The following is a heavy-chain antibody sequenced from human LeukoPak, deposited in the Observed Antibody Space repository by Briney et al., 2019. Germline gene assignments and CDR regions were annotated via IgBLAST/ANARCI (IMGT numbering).Heavy chain of an antibody. J-gene: IGHJ4*02. CDR1: GYTFTDYC. V-gene: IGHV1-2*02. Sequence: ASVRVSCKASGYTFTDYCMHWVRQAPGQGLEWMGWINPNSGGTNYAQKFQGRVTMTRDTSISTAYMELSRLRPDDTAVYYCAREPLVGATNFDYWGQGTLVTVSS. CDR2: INPNSGGT. D-gene: IGHD1-26*01. CDR3: AREPLVGATNFDY.